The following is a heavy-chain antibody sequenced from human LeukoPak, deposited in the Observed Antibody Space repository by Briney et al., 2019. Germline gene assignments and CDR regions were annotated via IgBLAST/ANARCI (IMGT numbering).Heavy chain of an antibody. J-gene: IGHJ5*02. V-gene: IGHV4-34*01. CDR2: IIHSGST. CDR3: ARGFDRVWSGYSTFDP. D-gene: IGHD3-3*01. CDR1: GGSFSGYY. Sequence: SETLSLTCAVYGGSFSGYYWSWIRQPPGKGRDWFGEIIHSGSTNFNPSLKSRVTIAVDTSKNQSSLKQSSVPAADTAVYYCARGFDRVWSGYSTFDPWGQGTLVSVSS.